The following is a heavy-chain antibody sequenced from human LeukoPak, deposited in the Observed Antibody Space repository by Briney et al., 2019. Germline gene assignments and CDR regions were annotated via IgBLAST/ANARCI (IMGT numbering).Heavy chain of an antibody. V-gene: IGHV4-34*01. CDR3: ARVGGGLHHLDY. D-gene: IGHD5-24*01. J-gene: IGHJ4*02. Sequence: SETLSLTCAVYGGSFSGYYWSWIRQPPGKGLEWIGEINHSGSTNYNPSLRSRVTISVDTSKNQFSLKLRSVTAADTAVYYCARVGGGLHHLDYWGQGTLVTVSS. CDR1: GGSFSGYY. CDR2: INHSGST.